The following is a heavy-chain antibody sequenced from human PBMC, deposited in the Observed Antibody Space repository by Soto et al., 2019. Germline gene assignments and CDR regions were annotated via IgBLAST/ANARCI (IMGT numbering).Heavy chain of an antibody. V-gene: IGHV3-30-3*01. D-gene: IGHD3-3*01. CDR1: GFTFSSYA. CDR3: ARGAQPYYDFWSGYYQGYGMDV. J-gene: IGHJ6*02. CDR2: ISYDGSNK. Sequence: GGSLRLSCAASGFTFSSYAMHWVRQAPGKGLEWVAVISYDGSNKYYADSVKGRFTISRDNSKNTLYLQMNSLRAEDTAVYYCARGAQPYYDFWSGYYQGYGMDVWGQGTTVTVSS.